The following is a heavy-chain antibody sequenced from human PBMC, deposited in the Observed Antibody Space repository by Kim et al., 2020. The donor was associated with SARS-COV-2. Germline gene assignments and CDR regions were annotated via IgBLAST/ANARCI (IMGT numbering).Heavy chain of an antibody. CDR3: ARDRTRADLDY. Sequence: ASVKVSCKASGYTFTGSYMHWVRQAPGQGLEWMGWINPNSGGTDYAQNFQGRVSMTRDTSISTAYMELSRLTFDDTAIYFCARDRTRADLDYWGQGTLVTVSS. CDR2: INPNSGGT. CDR1: GYTFTGSY. J-gene: IGHJ4*02. V-gene: IGHV1-2*02.